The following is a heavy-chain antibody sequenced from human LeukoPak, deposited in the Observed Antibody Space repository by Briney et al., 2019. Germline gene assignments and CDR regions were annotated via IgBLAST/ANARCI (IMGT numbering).Heavy chain of an antibody. CDR3: SRGRDQSKTGDY. CDR2: IHPSGIT. D-gene: IGHD2-2*01. Sequence: PSETLSLTCAVYDGSSGYYWSWIRQPPGKGLEWIGEIHPSGITSFNPSLKSRASISADTSKNQFSRKLTSVTAADTALYYCSRGRDQSKTGDYWGQGTLVTASS. J-gene: IGHJ4*02. CDR1: DGSSGYY. V-gene: IGHV4-34*01.